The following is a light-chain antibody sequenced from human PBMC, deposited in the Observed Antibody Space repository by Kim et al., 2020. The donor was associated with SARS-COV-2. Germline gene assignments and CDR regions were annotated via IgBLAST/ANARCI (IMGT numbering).Light chain of an antibody. V-gene: IGKV3-20*01. CDR2: GAS. J-gene: IGKJ4*01. Sequence: LSPGERATPSCRASQSVSNSYLAWYQQKPGQAPRLLIYGASSRATGIPDRFSGSGSGTDFTLTITRLEPEDFAVYYCQQYGSSLPFGGGTKVDIK. CDR3: QQYGSSLP. CDR1: QSVSNSY.